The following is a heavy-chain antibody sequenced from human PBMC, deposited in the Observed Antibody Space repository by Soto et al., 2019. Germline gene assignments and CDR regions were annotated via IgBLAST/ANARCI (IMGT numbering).Heavy chain of an antibody. J-gene: IGHJ6*03. Sequence: SETLSLTCTVSGGSISSYYWSWIRQPPGKGLEWIGYIYYSGSTNYNPSLKSRVTISVDTSKNQFSLKLSSVTAADTAVYYCARCFWSGYYNYYYYYMDVWGKGTTVTVS. V-gene: IGHV4-59*13. CDR1: GGSISSYY. D-gene: IGHD3-3*01. CDR3: ARCFWSGYYNYYYYYMDV. CDR2: IYYSGST.